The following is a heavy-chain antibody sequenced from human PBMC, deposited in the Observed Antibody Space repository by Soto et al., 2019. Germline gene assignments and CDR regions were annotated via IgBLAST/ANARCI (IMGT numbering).Heavy chain of an antibody. Sequence: ASVKVSCKASGYTFTSYGISWVRQAPGQGLEWMGWISAYNGNTNYAQKIQGRVTMTTDTSTSTAYMELRSLRSDDTAVYYCARDGSGYDYYYYYYYMDVWGKGTTVTVSS. CDR3: ARDGSGYDYYYYYYYMDV. CDR1: GYTFTSYG. D-gene: IGHD5-12*01. V-gene: IGHV1-18*01. J-gene: IGHJ6*03. CDR2: ISAYNGNT.